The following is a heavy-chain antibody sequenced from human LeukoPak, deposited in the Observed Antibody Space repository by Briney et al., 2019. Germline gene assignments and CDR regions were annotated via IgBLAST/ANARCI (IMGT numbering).Heavy chain of an antibody. Sequence: GGSLRLSCAASGFTFSSYGMHWVRQAPGKGLEGVAVIWYDGSNKYYADSVKGRFTISRDNSKNTLYLQMNSLRAEDTAVYYCAKSEKKYAWFDPWGQGTLVTVSS. CDR3: AKSEKKYAWFDP. V-gene: IGHV3-33*06. CDR1: GFTFSSYG. J-gene: IGHJ5*02. CDR2: IWYDGSNK. D-gene: IGHD2-8*01.